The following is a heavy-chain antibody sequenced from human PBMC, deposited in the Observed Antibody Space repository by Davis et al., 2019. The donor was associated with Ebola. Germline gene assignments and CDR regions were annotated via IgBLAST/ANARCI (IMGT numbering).Heavy chain of an antibody. J-gene: IGHJ3*02. CDR3: AREGGCYYDSSGYVFDI. CDR1: GYRFTSYY. V-gene: IGHV1-46*01. CDR2: INPITGGT. D-gene: IGHD3-22*01. Sequence: ASVKVSCKASGYRFTSYYMHWVRQAPGQGLEWMGIINPITGGTSYAQNFQVRVNMTRDTSTSTVYMELSSLRSEDTAVYYCAREGGCYYDSSGYVFDIWGQGTMVKVSS.